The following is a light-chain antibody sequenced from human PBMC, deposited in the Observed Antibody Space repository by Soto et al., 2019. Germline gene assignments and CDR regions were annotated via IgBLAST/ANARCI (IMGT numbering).Light chain of an antibody. V-gene: IGLV2-11*01. J-gene: IGLJ1*01. CDR2: DVY. Sequence: QSVLTQPRSVSGSPGQSVSISCTGTSSDVGGYVYVSWYRQDPGKAPRCIIYDVYNRPSGVPDRFSGSKSGNTASLTVSGLQPEDEADYYCCAYAGNSFVFGSGTKVTVL. CDR3: CAYAGNSFV. CDR1: SSDVGGYVY.